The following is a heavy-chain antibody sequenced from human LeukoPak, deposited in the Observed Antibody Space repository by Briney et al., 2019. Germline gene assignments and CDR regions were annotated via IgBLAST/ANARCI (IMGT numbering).Heavy chain of an antibody. D-gene: IGHD6-6*01. V-gene: IGHV4-34*01. CDR2: INHSGST. Sequence: SPSETLSLTCAVYGGSFSGYYWSWIRQPPGKGLEWIGEINHSGSTNYNPSLKSRVTISVDTSKNQFSLKLSSVTTADTAVYYCARGWARVFMAVPFDYWGQGTLVTVSS. CDR3: ARGWARVFMAVPFDY. J-gene: IGHJ4*02. CDR1: GGSFSGYY.